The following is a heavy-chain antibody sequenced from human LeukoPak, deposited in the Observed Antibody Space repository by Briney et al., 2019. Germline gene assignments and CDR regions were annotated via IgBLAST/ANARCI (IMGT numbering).Heavy chain of an antibody. CDR1: GDSISSSSYY. CDR2: ISYSGST. V-gene: IGHV4-39*07. CDR3: ARGYYDILTGYYNVY. D-gene: IGHD3-9*01. J-gene: IGHJ4*02. Sequence: SETLSLTCTVSGDSISSSSYYWGWIRQPPGKGLEWIGSISYSGSTYYNPSLKSRVTISVDTSKNQFSLKLSSVTAADTAVYYCARGYYDILTGYYNVYWGQGTLVTVSS.